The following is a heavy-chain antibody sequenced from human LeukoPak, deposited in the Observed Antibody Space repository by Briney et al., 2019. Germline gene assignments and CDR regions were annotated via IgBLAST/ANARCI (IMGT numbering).Heavy chain of an antibody. CDR3: VRGGYGPDY. V-gene: IGHV3-7*03. J-gene: IGHJ4*02. Sequence: GGALRLSCAASGFTFSTYWMSWVRQAPGKGLEWVANIKQDGSVKNYVDSVKGRFTISRDNAKNSLYLQMNSLRADDTAMYYCVRGGYGPDYWGQGTLVTVSS. CDR2: IKQDGSVK. CDR1: GFTFSTYW. D-gene: IGHD5-12*01.